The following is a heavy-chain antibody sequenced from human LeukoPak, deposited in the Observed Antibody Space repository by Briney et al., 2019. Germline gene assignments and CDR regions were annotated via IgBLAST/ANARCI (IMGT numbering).Heavy chain of an antibody. CDR1: GFSFYDYA. CDR2: ISGSGGST. D-gene: IGHD3-22*01. V-gene: IGHV3-23*01. CDR3: ATLGRDYYDSSGYYFIY. J-gene: IGHJ4*02. Sequence: GGSLRLSCAASGFSFYDYAMSWVRQPPGKGLEWVSAISGSGGSTYYADSVKGRFTISRDNSKNTLYLQMNSLRAEDTAVYYCATLGRDYYDSSGYYFIYWGRGTLVTVSS.